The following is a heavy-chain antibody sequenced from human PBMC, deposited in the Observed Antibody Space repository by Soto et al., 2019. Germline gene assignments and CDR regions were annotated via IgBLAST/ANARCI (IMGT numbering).Heavy chain of an antibody. CDR3: ASGTLFGAGDCYFAH. V-gene: IGHV1-69*06. CDR1: KTTFSDYG. J-gene: IGHJ4*02. CDR2: IIPVLGTI. D-gene: IGHD2-21*02. Sequence: QVQLVQSGPEVKKPGSSVNISCKAPKTTFSDYGLNWVRQAPGQGLEWMGGIIPVLGTINYARKFQGRVTITADKSSNTIYMAVSSLTSEDTAVYYCASGTLFGAGDCYFAHWGLGTVVTVSS.